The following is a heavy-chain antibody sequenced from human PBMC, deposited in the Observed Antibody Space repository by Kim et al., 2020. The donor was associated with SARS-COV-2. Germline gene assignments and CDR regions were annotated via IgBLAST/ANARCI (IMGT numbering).Heavy chain of an antibody. Sequence: SETLSLTCSVSGGSISTSSYYWGWIRQPPGKDLEWIGNFYSGGSTYYNPSLKRRVTFSVDTSKNQFSLNLTSVTVADTAVYYCVDSWHGVAAYDWGQGTLVTVSS. D-gene: IGHD6-13*01. CDR3: VDSWHGVAAYD. V-gene: IGHV4-39*01. CDR1: GGSISTSSYY. CDR2: FYSGGST. J-gene: IGHJ4*02.